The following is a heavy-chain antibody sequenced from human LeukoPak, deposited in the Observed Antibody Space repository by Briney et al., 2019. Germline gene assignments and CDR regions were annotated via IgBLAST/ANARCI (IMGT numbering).Heavy chain of an antibody. Sequence: QPGGSLRLSCAASGFTFSSYAMSWVRQAPGKGLEWVSAISGSGGSTYYADSVKGRFTISRDNSKNTLYLQMNSLRAEDTAVYYCAKGPRYCNGGSCYFDYWGQGTLVTVSS. V-gene: IGHV3-23*01. CDR1: GFTFSSYA. D-gene: IGHD2-15*01. CDR3: AKGPRYCNGGSCYFDY. CDR2: ISGSGGST. J-gene: IGHJ4*02.